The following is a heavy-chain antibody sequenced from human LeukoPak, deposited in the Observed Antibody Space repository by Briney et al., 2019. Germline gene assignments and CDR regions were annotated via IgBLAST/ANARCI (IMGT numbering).Heavy chain of an antibody. CDR3: VITMIVVVT. D-gene: IGHD3-22*01. J-gene: IGHJ5*02. CDR2: IIPIFGTA. CDR1: GGTFSIYA. V-gene: IGHV1-69*05. Sequence: ASVNVSYTASGGTFSIYAISWVRQAPGQGLEWMGGIIPIFGTANYAQKFQGRVTITTDESTSTAYMELSSLRSEDTAVYYCVITMIVVVTWGQGTLVTVSS.